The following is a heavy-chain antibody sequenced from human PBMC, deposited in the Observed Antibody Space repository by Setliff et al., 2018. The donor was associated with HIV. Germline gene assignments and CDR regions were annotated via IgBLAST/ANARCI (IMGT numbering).Heavy chain of an antibody. CDR2: STPLLDTT. D-gene: IGHD2-21*01. J-gene: IGHJ4*02. CDR3: ARVPYDCAYCYFDY. Sequence: SVKVSCKTSGGTFNTYPIAWVRQAPGQGLEWMGGSTPLLDTTNYAQKFQGRVTITRDTSASTAYMELSSLSSEDTAVYYCARVPYDCAYCYFDYWGQGTLVTVSS. CDR1: GGTFNTYP. V-gene: IGHV1-69*05.